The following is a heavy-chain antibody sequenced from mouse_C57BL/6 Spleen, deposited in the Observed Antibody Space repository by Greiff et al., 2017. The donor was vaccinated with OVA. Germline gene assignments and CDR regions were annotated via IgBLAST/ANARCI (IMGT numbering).Heavy chain of an antibody. J-gene: IGHJ2*01. Sequence: EVKLMESGEGLVKPGGSLKLSCAASGFTFSSYAMSWVRQTPEKRLEWVAYISSGGDYIYYADTVKGRFTISRDNARNTLYLQMSSLKSEDTAMYYCTREGDYGSNPYFDYWGQGTTLTVSS. V-gene: IGHV5-9-1*02. CDR2: ISSGGDYI. D-gene: IGHD1-1*01. CDR3: TREGDYGSNPYFDY. CDR1: GFTFSSYA.